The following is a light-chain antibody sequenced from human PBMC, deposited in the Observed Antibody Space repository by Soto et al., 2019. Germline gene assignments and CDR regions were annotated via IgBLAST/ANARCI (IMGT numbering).Light chain of an antibody. Sequence: QSALTQPASVSGSPGQSITISCTGTSSDVGSYKYVSWYQQHPGKAPKLLVYEVNYRPSGISDRFSGSKSGNTASLTISGLQAEDEADYSCCSFAGSYSYVFGTGTKVTVL. CDR2: EVN. J-gene: IGLJ1*01. CDR1: SSDVGSYKY. CDR3: CSFAGSYSYV. V-gene: IGLV2-14*01.